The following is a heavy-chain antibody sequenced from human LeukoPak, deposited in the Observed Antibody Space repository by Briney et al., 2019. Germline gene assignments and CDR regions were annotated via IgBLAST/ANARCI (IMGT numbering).Heavy chain of an antibody. V-gene: IGHV3-7*01. D-gene: IGHD6-6*01. CDR1: GFTFSSYW. CDR3: ARFGSFDSSSRYYYYYYMDV. CDR2: IKQDGSEK. J-gene: IGHJ6*03. Sequence: GGSLRLSCAASGFTFSSYWMSWVRQAPGKGLEWVANIKQDGSEKYYVDSVKGRFTISRDNAKNSLYLQMNSLRAEDTAVYYCARFGSFDSSSRYYYYYYMDVWGKGTTVTVSS.